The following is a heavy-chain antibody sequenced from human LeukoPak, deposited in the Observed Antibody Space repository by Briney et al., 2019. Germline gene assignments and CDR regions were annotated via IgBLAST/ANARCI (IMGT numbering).Heavy chain of an antibody. J-gene: IGHJ5*02. CDR2: IWYDGSNK. CDR3: ARDQAVAGLNWFDP. D-gene: IGHD6-19*01. Sequence: GGSLRLSCAASGFTFSSYGMHWVRQAPGKGLEWVAVIWYDGSNKYYADSVKGRFTISRDNSKNTLYLQMNSLRDEDTAVYYCARDQAVAGLNWFDPWGQGTLVTVSS. CDR1: GFTFSSYG. V-gene: IGHV3-33*01.